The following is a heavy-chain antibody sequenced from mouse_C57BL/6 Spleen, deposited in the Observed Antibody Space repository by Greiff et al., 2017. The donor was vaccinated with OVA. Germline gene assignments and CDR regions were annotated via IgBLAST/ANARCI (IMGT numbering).Heavy chain of an antibody. J-gene: IGHJ3*01. Sequence: VQLVESGAELVRPGTSVKVSCKASGYAFTNYLIEWVKQRPGQGLEWIGVINPGSGGTNYNEKFKGKATLTADKSSSTAYMQLSSLTSEDSAVYFCARDLLVFAYWGQGTLVTVSA. CDR3: ARDLLVFAY. CDR2: INPGSGGT. CDR1: GYAFTNYL. V-gene: IGHV1-54*01.